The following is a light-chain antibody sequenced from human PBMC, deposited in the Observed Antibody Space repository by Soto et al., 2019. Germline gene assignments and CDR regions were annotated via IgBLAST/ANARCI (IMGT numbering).Light chain of an antibody. V-gene: IGLV2-23*01. CDR2: EGT. J-gene: IGLJ1*01. Sequence: QSVLTQPASVSGSPGQSITISCTGTRSEVGTYNLVSWYQQHPGKATKLMIYEGTKRPSGVSNRFSGSKSGNTASLTISGLQAEDDADYYCCSYAGNSYVFGTGTKVTVL. CDR1: RSEVGTYNL. CDR3: CSYAGNSYV.